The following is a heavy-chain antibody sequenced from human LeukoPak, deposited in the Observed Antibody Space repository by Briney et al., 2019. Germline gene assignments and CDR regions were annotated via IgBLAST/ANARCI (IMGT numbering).Heavy chain of an antibody. Sequence: PGGSLRLSCTASGFTFSTYHMHWVRQAPGKGLEWISYINYHTQPTYYADSVKGRFTISRDNAKSSLYLQLNGLRAEDTAVYYCARDPLSYSSGDGMDVWGQGTTVTVSS. CDR3: ARDPLSYSSGDGMDV. J-gene: IGHJ6*02. D-gene: IGHD6-19*01. CDR1: GFTFSTYH. V-gene: IGHV3-48*01. CDR2: INYHTQPT.